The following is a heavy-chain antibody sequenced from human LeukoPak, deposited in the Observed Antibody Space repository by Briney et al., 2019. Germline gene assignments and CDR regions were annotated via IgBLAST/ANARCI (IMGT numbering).Heavy chain of an antibody. CDR2: ISYDGSNK. D-gene: IGHD6-13*01. J-gene: IGHJ6*03. V-gene: IGHV3-30*04. Sequence: GGSLRLSCAASGFTFSSYAMHWVRQAPGKGLEWVAVISYDGSNKYYADSVKGRFTISRDNSKNTLYLQMNSLRAEDTAVYYCARYPRPVYRIVAATYYYYMDVWGKGTTVTVSS. CDR3: ARYPRPVYRIVAATYYYYMDV. CDR1: GFTFSSYA.